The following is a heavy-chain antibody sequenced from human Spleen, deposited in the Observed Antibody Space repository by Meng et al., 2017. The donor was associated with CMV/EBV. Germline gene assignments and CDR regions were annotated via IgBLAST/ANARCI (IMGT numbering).Heavy chain of an antibody. CDR3: AREGDSGTYQY. CDR1: GYTFTRYA. V-gene: IGHV7-4-1*02. D-gene: IGHD1-26*01. CDR2: IDTDTGNP. J-gene: IGHJ4*02. Sequence: QVQVVQSGSELKKPGASVKVSCKASGYTFTRYAMNWVRQAPGQGLEWMGWIDTDTGNPTYAQGLTGRFVFSLDTSVNTAYLQISSLKAEDTAVYYCAREGDSGTYQYWGQGTLVTVSS.